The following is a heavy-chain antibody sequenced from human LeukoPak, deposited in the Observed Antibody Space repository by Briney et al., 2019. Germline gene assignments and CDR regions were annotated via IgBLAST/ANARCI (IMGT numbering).Heavy chain of an antibody. CDR2: IDHSGST. CDR3: ARIPAATLFFYYYYYMDV. Sequence: PSETLSLTCAVYGGSFSGYYWSWIRQPPGKGLEWIGEIDHSGSTNYNPSLKRRVTIPVDTSKNQFSLKLSSVTAADTAVYYCARIPAATLFFYYYYYMDVWGKGTTVTVSS. D-gene: IGHD2-15*01. V-gene: IGHV4-34*01. J-gene: IGHJ6*03. CDR1: GGSFSGYY.